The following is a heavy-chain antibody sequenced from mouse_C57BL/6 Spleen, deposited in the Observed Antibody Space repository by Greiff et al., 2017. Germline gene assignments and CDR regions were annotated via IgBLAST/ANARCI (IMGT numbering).Heavy chain of an antibody. CDR2: LSSGGSYT. J-gene: IGHJ2*01. Sequence: DVMLVESGGDLVKPGGSLKLSCAASGFTFSSYGMSWVRQTPDKRLEWVATLSSGGSYTYYPDSVKGRFTSSRDNAKNTLSLQMSRLKSENTAMYYCARRDYCSSYGYWGQGTTLTVSS. V-gene: IGHV5-6*02. CDR1: GFTFSSYG. CDR3: ARRDYCSSYGY. D-gene: IGHD1-1*01.